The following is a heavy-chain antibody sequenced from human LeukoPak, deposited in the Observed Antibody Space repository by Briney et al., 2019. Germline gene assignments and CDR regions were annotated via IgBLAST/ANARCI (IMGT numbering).Heavy chain of an antibody. D-gene: IGHD5-24*01. CDR2: IKPDGSEI. V-gene: IGHV3-7*04. CDR3: ARDRGWLQFDY. Sequence: GGSLRLSCAGSGFSSSTSWINWVRQAPGKGLQWVANIKPDGSEINYVVSVKGRFTISRDNAKNSLYLEMNSLRAEDTAVYYCARDRGWLQFDYWGQGTVVTVSS. CDR1: GFSSSTSW. J-gene: IGHJ4*02.